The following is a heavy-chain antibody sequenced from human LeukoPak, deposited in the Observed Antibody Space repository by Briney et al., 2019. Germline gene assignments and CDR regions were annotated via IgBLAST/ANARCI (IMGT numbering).Heavy chain of an antibody. CDR3: ARDGVAVAGNYYYYYMDV. V-gene: IGHV3-21*01. CDR2: ITSSSSYI. CDR1: GFTFSTYN. J-gene: IGHJ6*03. Sequence: GGSLRLSCAASGFTFSTYNMNWVRQAPGKGLEWLSSITSSSSYIYYADSVKGRFTISRDNAKNSLYLQMNSLRAEDTAVYYCARDGVAVAGNYYYYYMDVWGKGTTVTVSS. D-gene: IGHD6-19*01.